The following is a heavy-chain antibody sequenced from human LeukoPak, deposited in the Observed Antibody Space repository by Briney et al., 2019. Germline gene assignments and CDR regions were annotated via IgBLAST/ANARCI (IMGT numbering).Heavy chain of an antibody. CDR1: GFTFSHYW. CDR2: IKQEGSEK. V-gene: IGHV3-7*04. J-gene: IGHJ4*02. Sequence: PGGSLRLSCAASGFTFSHYWMSWVRQAPGKGLEWVAHIKQEGSEKYYVDSVKGRFTISRDNAKNSLYLQMNSLRAEDTAVYYCARGTSYYDSSGYYVFDSWGQGTLVTVSS. D-gene: IGHD3-22*01. CDR3: ARGTSYYDSSGYYVFDS.